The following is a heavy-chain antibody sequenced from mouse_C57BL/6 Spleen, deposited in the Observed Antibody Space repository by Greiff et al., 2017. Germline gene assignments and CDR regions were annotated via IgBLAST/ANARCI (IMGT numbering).Heavy chain of an antibody. Sequence: EVNVVESGEGLVKPGGSLKLSCAASGFTFSSYAMSWVRQTPEKRLEWVAYISSGGDYIYYADTVKGRFTISRDNARNTLYLQMSSLKSEDTAMYYCTRGGNGNYVYYAMDYWGQGTSVTVSS. CDR1: GFTFSSYA. J-gene: IGHJ4*01. V-gene: IGHV5-9-1*02. CDR3: TRGGNGNYVYYAMDY. D-gene: IGHD2-1*01. CDR2: ISSGGDYI.